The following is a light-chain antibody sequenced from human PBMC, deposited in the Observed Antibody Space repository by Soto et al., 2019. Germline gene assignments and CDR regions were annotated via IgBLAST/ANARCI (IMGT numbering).Light chain of an antibody. CDR2: AAS. Sequence: DIQMTQSPSSLSASVGDRVTITCRASQSISSCLNWYQQKPGKAPKLLIYAASSLQSGVPSRFSGSGSRKDFTLTISSLQPEDFATYYCQQSYSTPWFTFGPGTKVDIK. J-gene: IGKJ3*01. V-gene: IGKV1-39*01. CDR1: QSISSC. CDR3: QQSYSTPWFT.